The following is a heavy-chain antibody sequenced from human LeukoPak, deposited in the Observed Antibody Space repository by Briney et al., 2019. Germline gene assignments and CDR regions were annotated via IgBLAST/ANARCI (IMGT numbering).Heavy chain of an antibody. Sequence: GGSLRLSCAASRFTFSSYAMSWVRQAPGKGLEWVSAISGSGGSTYYADSVKGRFTISRDNSKNTLYLQMNSLRAEDTAVYYCAKSGRRWELLRNYFDYWGQGTLVTVSS. CDR1: RFTFSSYA. CDR3: AKSGRRWELLRNYFDY. J-gene: IGHJ4*02. V-gene: IGHV3-23*01. D-gene: IGHD1-26*01. CDR2: ISGSGGST.